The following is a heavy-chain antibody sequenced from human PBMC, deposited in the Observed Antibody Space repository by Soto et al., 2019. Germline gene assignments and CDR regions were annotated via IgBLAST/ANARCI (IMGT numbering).Heavy chain of an antibody. V-gene: IGHV3-23*03. D-gene: IGHD4-17*01. CDR3: ARDPNGDYIRGFGS. J-gene: IGHJ4*02. CDR1: AVTFRTYA. Sequence: EVQLLESGGGLVRPGESLTLSCEASAVTFRTYAMSWVRQAPGKGLEWVSGMSVGGTRIMYADSVKGRFTISRDLSKNTLYLQMNNLRVEDTAIYYCARDPNGDYIRGFGSWGQGTLVTVSS. CDR2: MSVGGTRI.